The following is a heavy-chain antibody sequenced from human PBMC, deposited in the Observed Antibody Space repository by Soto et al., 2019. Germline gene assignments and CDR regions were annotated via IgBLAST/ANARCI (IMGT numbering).Heavy chain of an antibody. CDR3: AKDTSSSRYGAPPKGLDV. V-gene: IGHV3-30*18. J-gene: IGHJ6*02. CDR1: GFTFSRYG. CDR2: ISYDGSNK. Sequence: QVQLVESGGGVVQPGRSLRLSCAASGFTFSRYGMNRFSQAPGTGLEWVAVISYDGSNKYYPDSVKGRFTISRDNSKNMLYLQMNSLRAEDTAMYYWAKDTSSSRYGAPPKGLDVWGQGTTVTVSS. D-gene: IGHD6-13*01.